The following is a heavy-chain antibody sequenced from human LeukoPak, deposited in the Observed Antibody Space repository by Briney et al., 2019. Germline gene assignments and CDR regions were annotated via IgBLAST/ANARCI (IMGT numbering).Heavy chain of an antibody. D-gene: IGHD2-21*02. CDR1: GFTFSSYA. J-gene: IGHJ5*02. V-gene: IGHV3-23*01. CDR3: AKWGFSVTGNWFDP. Sequence: GGSLRLSCAASGFTFSSYAMSWVRQAPGKGLEWVSAISGSGGSTYYADSVKGRFTISRDNSKNTLYLQMNSLRAEDAAVYYCAKWGFSVTGNWFDPWGQGTLVTVSS. CDR2: ISGSGGST.